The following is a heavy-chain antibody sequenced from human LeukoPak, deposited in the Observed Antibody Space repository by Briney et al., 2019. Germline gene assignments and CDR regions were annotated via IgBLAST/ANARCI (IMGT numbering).Heavy chain of an antibody. Sequence: SVKVSCKASGYTFTSYPMNWVRQAPGQGLEWMGGIIPIFGTANYAQKFQGRVTITADESTSTAYMELSSLRSEDTAVYYCARGDSSGYYDYWGQGTLVTVSS. CDR2: IIPIFGTA. CDR1: GYTFTSYP. J-gene: IGHJ4*02. D-gene: IGHD3-22*01. V-gene: IGHV1-69*13. CDR3: ARGDSSGYYDY.